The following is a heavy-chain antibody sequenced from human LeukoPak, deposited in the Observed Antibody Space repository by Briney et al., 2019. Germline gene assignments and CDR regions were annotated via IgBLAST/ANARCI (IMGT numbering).Heavy chain of an antibody. CDR2: MNPNSGNT. J-gene: IGHJ4*02. CDR3: ARGRGAARPSGYYFDY. D-gene: IGHD6-6*01. V-gene: IGHV1-8*01. Sequence: VASVKVSCKASGYTFTSYDINWVRQATGQGLEWMGWMNPNSGNTGYAQKFQGRVTMTGNTSISTAYMELSSLRSEDTAVYYCARGRGAARPSGYYFDYWGQGTLVTVSS. CDR1: GYTFTSYD.